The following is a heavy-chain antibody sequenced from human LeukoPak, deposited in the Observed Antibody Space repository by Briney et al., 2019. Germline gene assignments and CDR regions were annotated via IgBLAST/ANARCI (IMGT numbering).Heavy chain of an antibody. V-gene: IGHV4-39*01. CDR3: ARHQIVYGDLYYFDY. CDR1: GGSISSSSYY. Sequence: SETLSLTCTVSGGSISSSSYYWGWIRQPRGKGLEWIGSIYYSGSTYYNPSLKSRVTISVDTSKNQFSLKLSSVTAADTAVYYCARHQIVYGDLYYFDYWGPGTLVTVSS. CDR2: IYYSGST. J-gene: IGHJ4*02. D-gene: IGHD4-17*01.